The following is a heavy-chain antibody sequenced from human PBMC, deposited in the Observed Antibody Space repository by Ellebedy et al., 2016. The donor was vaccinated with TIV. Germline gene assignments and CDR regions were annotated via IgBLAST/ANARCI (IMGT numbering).Heavy chain of an antibody. D-gene: IGHD2-21*02. Sequence: GESLKISCAASGFIFSNYGMNLVRQAPGKGLEWVSTITHSGIDTYFADSVKGRFTISRDNSKNTLYLQMNSLRAEDTAVYYCAKGGTAYTPFDYWGLGTLVTVSS. CDR2: ITHSGIDT. CDR3: AKGGTAYTPFDY. V-gene: IGHV3-23*01. J-gene: IGHJ4*02. CDR1: GFIFSNYG.